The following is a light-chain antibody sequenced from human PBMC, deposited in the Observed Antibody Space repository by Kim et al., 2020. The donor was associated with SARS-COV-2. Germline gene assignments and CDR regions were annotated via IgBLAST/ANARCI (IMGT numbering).Light chain of an antibody. V-gene: IGKV3-11*01. CDR3: HRRTSWRET. CDR1: QSVSTS. Sequence: LSPGNRATLPGRARQSVSTSLAWYQHKLGQPPRRLIYDASKKASGIPARFSGRGSVADVTLTISSLETEDFAVYYCHRRTSWRETFGQGAKVDIK. J-gene: IGKJ1*01. CDR2: DAS.